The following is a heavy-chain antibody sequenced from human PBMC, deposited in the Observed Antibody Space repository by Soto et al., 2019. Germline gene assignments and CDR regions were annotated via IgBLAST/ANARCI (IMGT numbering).Heavy chain of an antibody. CDR2: INPSDGST. Sequence: QVQLVQSGAEVKKPGASVKVSCKSSGYTFTHYDMHWVRQAPGQGLEWMGIINPSDGSTSYEQDFQGRVTMTRDTSTSTVYMELSSLRSEDTAVYYCARGAYYTTGGGPWGQGTLVTVSS. CDR1: GYTFTHYD. CDR3: ARGAYYTTGGGP. D-gene: IGHD3-3*01. J-gene: IGHJ5*02. V-gene: IGHV1-46*03.